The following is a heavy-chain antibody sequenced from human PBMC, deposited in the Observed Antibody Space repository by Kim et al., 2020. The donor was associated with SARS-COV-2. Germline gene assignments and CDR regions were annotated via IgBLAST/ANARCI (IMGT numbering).Heavy chain of an antibody. CDR3: ARWGRGEETVIGWYFDL. D-gene: IGHD3-16*01. J-gene: IGHJ2*01. V-gene: IGHV1-18*04. Sequence: ASVKVSCKASGYTFTSYGISWVRQAPGQGLEWMGWISAYNGNTNYAQKLQGRVTMTTDTSTSTAYMELRSLRSDDTAVYYCARWGRGEETVIGWYFDLWGRGTLVTVSS. CDR1: GYTFTSYG. CDR2: ISAYNGNT.